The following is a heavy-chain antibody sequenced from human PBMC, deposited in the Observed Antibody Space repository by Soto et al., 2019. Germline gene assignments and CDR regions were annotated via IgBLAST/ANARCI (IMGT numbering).Heavy chain of an antibody. CDR3: ARENFGVIIHDAFDL. CDR2: IYDSETT. CDR1: GDSVSSGGYY. Sequence: QVQLQESGPGLVMPSQTLSLTCTVSGDSVSSGGYYWNWIRQHPGGGLQWLGYIYDSETTYYNQYLESRLSISVDASKNQFSLKVTSVTPADTAVYYCARENFGVIIHDAFDLWGQGTMVTVSS. D-gene: IGHD2-8*01. J-gene: IGHJ3*01. V-gene: IGHV4-31*03.